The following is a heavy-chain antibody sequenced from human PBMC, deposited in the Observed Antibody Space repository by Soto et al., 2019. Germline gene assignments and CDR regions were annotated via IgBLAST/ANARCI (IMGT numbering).Heavy chain of an antibody. D-gene: IGHD5-18*01. CDR3: ARWGDWMQQVL. V-gene: IGHV4-4*02. CDR2: IYHSGRT. CDR1: GGSIRSNKW. J-gene: IGHJ4*02. Sequence: QVQLXESGPGLVKPSGTLSLTCGVSGGSIRSNKWWSWVRQPPGKGLEWIGEIYHSGRTNYHPSLKNQVTISVDKSKNQFSLKLTSVTAADTAVYYCARWGDWMQQVLWGQGTLVTVSS.